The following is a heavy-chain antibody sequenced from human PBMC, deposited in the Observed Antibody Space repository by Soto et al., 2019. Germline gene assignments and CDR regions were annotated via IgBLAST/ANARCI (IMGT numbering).Heavy chain of an antibody. CDR2: IIPVFGTA. V-gene: IGHV1-69*01. Sequence: QVQLVQSGAEVKKPGSSVKVSCKASGGTLSSYVISWVRQAPGQGLEWMGGIIPVFGTANYAQKFQGRVTITADESTSTAYMELSSLRSEDTAVYYCARDRLRLPNWFDPWGQGTLVTVSS. J-gene: IGHJ5*02. D-gene: IGHD5-12*01. CDR3: ARDRLRLPNWFDP. CDR1: GGTLSSYV.